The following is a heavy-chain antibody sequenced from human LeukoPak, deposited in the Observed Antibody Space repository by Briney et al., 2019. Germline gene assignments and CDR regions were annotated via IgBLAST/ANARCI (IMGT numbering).Heavy chain of an antibody. CDR3: AGRSRWYYYYGMDV. Sequence: SETLSLTCAVYGGSFSGYYWSWIRQPPGKGLEWIGEINHSGSTNYNPSLKSRVTISVDTSKNQFSLKLSSVTAADTAVYYCAGRSRWYYYYGMDVWGQGTTVTVSS. V-gene: IGHV4-34*01. D-gene: IGHD2-2*01. J-gene: IGHJ6*02. CDR2: INHSGST. CDR1: GGSFSGYY.